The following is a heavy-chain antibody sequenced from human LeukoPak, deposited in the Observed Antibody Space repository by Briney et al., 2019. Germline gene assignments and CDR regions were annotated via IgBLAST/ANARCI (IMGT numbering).Heavy chain of an antibody. D-gene: IGHD3-22*01. CDR3: ASHYYDSSGPRWFDP. Sequence: SVKVSCKASGGTFSSYAISWVRRAPGQGLEWMGRIIPIFGTANYAQKFQGRVTITTDESTSTAYMELSSLRSEDTAVYYCASHYYDSSGPRWFDPWGQGTLVTVSS. J-gene: IGHJ5*02. CDR2: IIPIFGTA. CDR1: GGTFSSYA. V-gene: IGHV1-69*05.